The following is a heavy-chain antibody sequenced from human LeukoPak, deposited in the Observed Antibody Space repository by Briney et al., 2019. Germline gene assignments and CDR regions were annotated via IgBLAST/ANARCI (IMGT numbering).Heavy chain of an antibody. CDR1: GFTFSSYS. V-gene: IGHV3-21*01. D-gene: IGHD2-2*01. CDR3: AREGYCSSTSCYSAY. J-gene: IGHJ4*02. CDR2: ISSSSSYI. Sequence: GGSLRLSCAASGFTFSSYSMNWARQAPGKGLEWVSSISSSSSYIYYADSVKGRFTISRDNAKNSLYLQMNSLRAEDTAVYYCAREGYCSSTSCYSAYWGQGTLVTVSS.